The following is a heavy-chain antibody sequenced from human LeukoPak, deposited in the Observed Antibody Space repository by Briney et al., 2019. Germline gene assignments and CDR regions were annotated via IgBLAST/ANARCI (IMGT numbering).Heavy chain of an antibody. D-gene: IGHD3-3*01. CDR1: GFTFGDYA. CDR3: TRESFDFWSGYYPDY. V-gene: IGHV3-49*04. CDR2: IRSKAYGGTT. J-gene: IGHJ4*02. Sequence: GGSLRLSCTASGFTFGDYAMSWVRQAPGKGLEWVGFIRSKAYGGTTEYAASVKGRFTISRDDSKSIAYLQMNSLKTEDTAVYYCTRESFDFWSGYYPDYWGQGTLVTVSS.